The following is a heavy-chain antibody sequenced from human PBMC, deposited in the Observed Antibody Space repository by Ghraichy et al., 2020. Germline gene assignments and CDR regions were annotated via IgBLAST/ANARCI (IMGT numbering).Heavy chain of an antibody. CDR2: ISSSGSTI. V-gene: IGHV3-48*03. CDR3: ARETTPNGGNYYGMDV. Sequence: LSLTCAASGFTFSSYEMNWVRQAPGKGLEWVSYISSSGSTIYYADSVKGRFTISRDNAKNSLYLQMNSLRAEDTAVYYCARETTPNGGNYYGMDVWGQGTTVTVSS. J-gene: IGHJ6*02. CDR1: GFTFSSYE. D-gene: IGHD4-11*01.